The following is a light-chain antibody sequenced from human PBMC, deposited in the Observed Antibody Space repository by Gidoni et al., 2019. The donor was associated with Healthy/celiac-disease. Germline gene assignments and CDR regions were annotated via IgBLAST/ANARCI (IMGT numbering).Light chain of an antibody. CDR2: KAS. Sequence: ITCRASQSISSWLAWYQQKPGKAPKLLIYKASSLESGVPSRFSGSGSGTEFTLTISSLQPDDFATYYCQQYNSYSRTFXQXTKVEIK. CDR1: QSISSW. V-gene: IGKV1-5*03. CDR3: QQYNSYSRT. J-gene: IGKJ1*01.